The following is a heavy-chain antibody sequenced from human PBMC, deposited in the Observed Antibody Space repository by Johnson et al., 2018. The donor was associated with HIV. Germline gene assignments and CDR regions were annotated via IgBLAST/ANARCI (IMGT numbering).Heavy chain of an antibody. CDR1: GFTFSTFA. Sequence: VQLVESGGGVVQPGRSLRLSCAASGFTFSTFALHWVRKAPGRGLRWVAIIWYDGSIDYYADSVRARFTISRDNSKNTLYLQMNSLKAEDTAVYYCASHVGSSVGSAFDIWGQGTMVTVSS. CDR3: ASHVGSSVGSAFDI. V-gene: IGHV3-30*04. CDR2: IWYDGSID. D-gene: IGHD6-6*01. J-gene: IGHJ3*02.